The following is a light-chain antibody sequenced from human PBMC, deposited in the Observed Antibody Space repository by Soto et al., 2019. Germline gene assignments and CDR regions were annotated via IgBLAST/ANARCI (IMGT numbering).Light chain of an antibody. J-gene: IGKJ1*01. CDR2: AAS. CDR1: QGISNY. Sequence: DIQITQSPSSLSTSVGDRVTITCRASQGISNYLAWYQQKPGKVPKLLIYAASTLQSGVPSRFSGSGSGTDFTLTISSLQPEDVATYYCQKYNSAPWTFDQGTKVEIK. CDR3: QKYNSAPWT. V-gene: IGKV1-27*01.